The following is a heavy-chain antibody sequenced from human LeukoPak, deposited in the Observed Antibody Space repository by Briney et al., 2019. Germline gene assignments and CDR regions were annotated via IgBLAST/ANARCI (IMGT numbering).Heavy chain of an antibody. CDR3: ARGMVIIDY. CDR1: GESVSSNSAT. V-gene: IGHV6-1*01. D-gene: IGHD3-3*01. J-gene: IGHJ4*02. Sequence: SQTLSLTCAISGESVSSNSATWNWIRQSPARGLEWLGRTYYRSKWYNDYAESVRSRIVINPDTSKNQFSLKLSSVTAADTAVYYCARGMVIIDYWGQGTLVTVSS. CDR2: TYYRSKWYN.